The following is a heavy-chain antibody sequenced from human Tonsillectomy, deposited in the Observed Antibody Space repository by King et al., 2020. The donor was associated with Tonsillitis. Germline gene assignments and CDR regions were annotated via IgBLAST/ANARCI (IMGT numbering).Heavy chain of an antibody. D-gene: IGHD1-14*01. CDR3: ARDRYNAFDI. CDR2: IYYSGNT. Sequence: VQLQESGPRLVKPSETLSLTYNVSGASIRGHYWSWIRQAPGKGLEWIGYIYYSGNTNYNPSLKSRVTISVDTSRNQFSLRLNSVTAADTAVYYCARDRYNAFDIWGQGTMVIVSS. CDR1: GASIRGHY. J-gene: IGHJ3*02. V-gene: IGHV4-59*11.